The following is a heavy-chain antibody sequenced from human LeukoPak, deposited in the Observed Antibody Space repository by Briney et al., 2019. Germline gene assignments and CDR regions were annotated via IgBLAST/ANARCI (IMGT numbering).Heavy chain of an antibody. J-gene: IGHJ4*02. CDR2: IWYDGSNK. CDR3: AKAVLEYDSSGYFDY. CDR1: GFTFSSYG. V-gene: IGHV3-33*06. Sequence: GRSLILSCAASGFTFSSYGMHWVRQAPGKGLEWVAVIWYDGSNKYYADSVKGRFTISRDNSKNTLYLQMNSLRAEDTAVYYCAKAVLEYDSSGYFDYWGQGTLVTVSS. D-gene: IGHD3-22*01.